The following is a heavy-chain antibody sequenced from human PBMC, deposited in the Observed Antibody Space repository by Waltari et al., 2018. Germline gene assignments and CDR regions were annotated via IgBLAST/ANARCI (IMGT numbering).Heavy chain of an antibody. CDR3: ARDLSYDSSGKGWFDP. CDR1: GYTFTGYY. D-gene: IGHD3-22*01. V-gene: IGHV1-2*02. Sequence: QVQLVQSGAEVKKPGASVKVSCKASGYTFTGYYMPWVRQAPGQGLEWMGWINPNSGGTNYAQKCQGRVTMTRDTSISTAYMELSRLRSDDTAVYYCARDLSYDSSGKGWFDPWGQGTLVTVSS. J-gene: IGHJ5*02. CDR2: INPNSGGT.